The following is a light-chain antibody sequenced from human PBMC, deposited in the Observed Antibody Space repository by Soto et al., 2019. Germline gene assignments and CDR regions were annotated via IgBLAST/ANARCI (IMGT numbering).Light chain of an antibody. J-gene: IGKJ4*01. V-gene: IGKV3-11*01. CDR3: QQRSNWPKLT. Sequence: EIVLTQSPATLSLSPGERATLSCRASQSVSSYLAWYQQKPGQAPRLLIYEASNRATGIPARFSGSGSGTDFTLTISSREPEDFAVYYCQQRSNWPKLTFGGGTKVEIK. CDR1: QSVSSY. CDR2: EAS.